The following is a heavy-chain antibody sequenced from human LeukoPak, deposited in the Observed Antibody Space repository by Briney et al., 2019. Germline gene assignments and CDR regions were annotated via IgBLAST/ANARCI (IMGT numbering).Heavy chain of an antibody. Sequence: GGSLRLSCAASGFTFNTCAMTWVRQAPGKGLEWVANMDPSGSQTRYVDSVKGRFTISKDDPGTSLYLEMHSLRAEDTAIYYCAVWTSGNYWGQGALVTVSS. J-gene: IGHJ4*02. CDR1: GFTFNTCA. V-gene: IGHV3-7*01. CDR2: MDPSGSQT. CDR3: AVWTSGNY. D-gene: IGHD1-1*01.